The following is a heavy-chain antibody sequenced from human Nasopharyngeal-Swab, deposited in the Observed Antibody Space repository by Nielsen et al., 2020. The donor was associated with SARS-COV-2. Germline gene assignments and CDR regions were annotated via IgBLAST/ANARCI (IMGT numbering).Heavy chain of an antibody. D-gene: IGHD4-23*01. Sequence: ASLKVSCKASGYTFTSYYMHWVRQAPGQGLEWMGIINPSGGSTSYAQKFQGRVTMTRDTSTSTVYMELSSLRSEDTAVYYCARKGIGGAFDIWGQGTMVTVSS. CDR1: GYTFTSYY. CDR3: ARKGIGGAFDI. V-gene: IGHV1-46*01. J-gene: IGHJ3*02. CDR2: INPSGGST.